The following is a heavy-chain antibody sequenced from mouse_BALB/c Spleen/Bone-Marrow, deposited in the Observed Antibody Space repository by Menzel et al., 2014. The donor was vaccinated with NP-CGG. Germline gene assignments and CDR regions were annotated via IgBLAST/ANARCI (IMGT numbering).Heavy chain of an antibody. CDR2: IHYSGST. D-gene: IGHD1-1*01. J-gene: IGHJ3*01. V-gene: IGHV3-1*02. Sequence: EVQLQESGPDLVKPSQSLSLTCTVTGYSITSGYSWRWIRQFPGNKLEWMGYIHYSGSTNYNPSLKSRISITRDTSKNQFFLQLNSVTTEDTATYYCAKDDYGRSLFAYWGQGTLVTVSA. CDR1: GYSITSGYS. CDR3: AKDDYGRSLFAY.